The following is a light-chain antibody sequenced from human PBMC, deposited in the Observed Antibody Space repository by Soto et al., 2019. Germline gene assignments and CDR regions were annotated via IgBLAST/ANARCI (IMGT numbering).Light chain of an antibody. CDR3: QQYNTWTWT. Sequence: EIVMTQSPATLSVSPGERATLSCRTSQSVNSNLAWYQQKAGQAPRLLISGASTRATGIPARFSGSGSGTEFTLTISSLQSEDFAVYYCQQYNTWTWTFGQGTKVEIK. CDR2: GAS. V-gene: IGKV3-15*01. CDR1: QSVNSN. J-gene: IGKJ1*01.